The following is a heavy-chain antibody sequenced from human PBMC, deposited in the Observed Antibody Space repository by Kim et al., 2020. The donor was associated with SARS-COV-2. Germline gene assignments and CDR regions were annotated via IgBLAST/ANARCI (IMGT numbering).Heavy chain of an antibody. J-gene: IGHJ6*02. V-gene: IGHV3-7*01. CDR3: ARDTYGDYANSYYYYYGMDV. CDR2: IKQDGSEK. D-gene: IGHD4-17*01. Sequence: GGSLRLSCAASGFTFSSYWMSWVRQAPGKGLEWVANIKQDGSEKYYVDSVKGRFTISRDNAKNSLYLQMNSLRAEDTVVYYCARDTYGDYANSYYYYYGMDVWGQGTTVTVSS. CDR1: GFTFSSYW.